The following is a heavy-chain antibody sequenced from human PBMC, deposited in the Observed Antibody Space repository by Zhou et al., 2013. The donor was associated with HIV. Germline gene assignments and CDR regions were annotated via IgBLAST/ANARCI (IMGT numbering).Heavy chain of an antibody. D-gene: IGHD6-19*01. V-gene: IGHV3-74*01. CDR3: ARDPGGWYGYIDN. CDR2: INTEGSST. Sequence: EVQLVESGGGLVQPGGSLRLSCAASGFTFSNYWMHWVRQAPGKGLGWVSRINTEGSSTSYADSVKGRFTISRDNAKNTLYLQMNSLRAEDTAVYYCARDPGGWYGYIDNWGQGTLVTVSS. CDR1: GFTFSNYW. J-gene: IGHJ4*02.